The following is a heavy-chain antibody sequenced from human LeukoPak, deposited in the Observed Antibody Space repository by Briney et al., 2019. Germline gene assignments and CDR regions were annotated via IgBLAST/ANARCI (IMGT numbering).Heavy chain of an antibody. CDR1: GGSVTSYY. D-gene: IGHD3-10*01. J-gene: IGHJ4*02. Sequence: SETLSLTCTVSGGSVTSYYWSWIRQPPGKGLEWIGYIYNSENTKYNSSLESRVTMSEDTSKNQFSLKLSSVTAADTAVYYCARGPSALLLWFGELLKYYFDYWGQGTLVTVSS. V-gene: IGHV4-59*02. CDR2: IYNSENT. CDR3: ARGPSALLLWFGELLKYYFDY.